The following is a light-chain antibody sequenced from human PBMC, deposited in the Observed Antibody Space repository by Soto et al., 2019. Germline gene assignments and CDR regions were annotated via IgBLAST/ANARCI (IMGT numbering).Light chain of an antibody. CDR3: QQYNNWT. J-gene: IGKJ1*01. CDR1: QSVSSN. V-gene: IGKV3-15*01. Sequence: EIVMTQSPATLSVSPGERATLSCRASQSVSSNLAWYQQKPGQAPRLLIYGASTRATGIPARFSGSGSGTEFTLTISSLQSGDFAVYYCQQYNNWTFGQGTKV. CDR2: GAS.